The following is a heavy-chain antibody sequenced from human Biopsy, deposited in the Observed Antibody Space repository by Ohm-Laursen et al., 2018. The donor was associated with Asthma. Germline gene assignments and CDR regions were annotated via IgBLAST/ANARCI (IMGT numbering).Heavy chain of an antibody. Sequence: SLRLSCSASGFTFSTYGMHWVRQAPGKGLEWVAVISYDGSNKYYADSVKGRFTISRDNSKNTLYLQMNSLRAEDTAVYYCATFPYGDYLPLDYWGQGTLVTVSS. V-gene: IGHV3-30*03. CDR3: ATFPYGDYLPLDY. D-gene: IGHD4-17*01. CDR2: ISYDGSNK. J-gene: IGHJ4*02. CDR1: GFTFSTYG.